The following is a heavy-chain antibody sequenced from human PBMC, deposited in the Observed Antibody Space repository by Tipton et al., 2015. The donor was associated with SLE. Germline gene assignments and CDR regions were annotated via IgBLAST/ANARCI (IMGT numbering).Heavy chain of an antibody. D-gene: IGHD6-19*01. CDR2: IWYDGSNI. J-gene: IGHJ6*03. CDR1: GFTFSSYA. V-gene: IGHV3-33*01. CDR3: ARGSYYYYYMDV. Sequence: SLRLSCAASGFTFSSYAMHWVRQAPGKGLEWVAVIWYDGSNISYADSVKGRVTISRDNSKNSVFLQMNSLRAEDTAVYYCARGSYYYYYMDVWGIGTTVTVSS.